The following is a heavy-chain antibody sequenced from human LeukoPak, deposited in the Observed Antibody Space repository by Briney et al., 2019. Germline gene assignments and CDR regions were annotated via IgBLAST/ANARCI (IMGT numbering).Heavy chain of an antibody. J-gene: IGHJ4*02. CDR3: ARAIGIAAAGIPGY. CDR1: GFTVSSNY. V-gene: IGHV3-66*01. CDR2: IYSGGST. D-gene: IGHD6-13*01. Sequence: GSLRLSCAASGFTVSSNYMSWVRQAPGKGLEWVSVIYSGGSTYYADSVKGRFTISRDNSKNTLYLQMNSLRAEDTAVYYCARAIGIAAAGIPGYWGQGTLVTVSS.